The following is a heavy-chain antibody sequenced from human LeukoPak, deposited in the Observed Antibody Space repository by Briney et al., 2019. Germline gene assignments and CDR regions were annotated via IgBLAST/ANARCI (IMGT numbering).Heavy chain of an antibody. CDR3: ARDRYVLTGLDYYYYMDV. CDR2: ISSSSSTI. CDR1: GFTFSSYS. J-gene: IGHJ6*03. Sequence: PGGSLRLSCAASGFTFSSYSMNWVRQAPGKGLEWVSYISSSSSTIYYADSVEGRFTIFRDNAKNSLYLQMNSLRAEDTALYYCARDRYVLTGLDYYYYMDVWGKGTTVTVSS. V-gene: IGHV3-48*04. D-gene: IGHD3-9*01.